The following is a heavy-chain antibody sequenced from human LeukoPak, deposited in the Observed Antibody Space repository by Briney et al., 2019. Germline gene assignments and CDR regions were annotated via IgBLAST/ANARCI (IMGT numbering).Heavy chain of an antibody. J-gene: IGHJ6*03. D-gene: IGHD6-13*01. CDR2: ISYDGSNK. CDR3: ARYSSSWFFYMDV. CDR1: GFTFSSYA. V-gene: IGHV3-30*04. Sequence: GGSLRLSCAASGFTFSSYAMHWVRQAPGKGLEWVAVISYDGSNKYYADSVKGRFTISRDNSKNTLYLQMNSLRAEDTAVYYCARYSSSWFFYMDVWGKGTTVTISS.